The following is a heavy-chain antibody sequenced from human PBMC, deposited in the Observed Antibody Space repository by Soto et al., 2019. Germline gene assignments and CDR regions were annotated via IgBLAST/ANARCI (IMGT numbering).Heavy chain of an antibody. Sequence: PSETLSLTCAVYGGSFSGYYWSWIRQPPGKGLEWIGEINHSGSTNYNPSLKSRVTISVDTSKNQFSLKLSSVTAADTAVYYCARDISDFWSGYPFDFGYWGQGTLVTVSS. CDR2: INHSGST. CDR3: ARDISDFWSGYPFDFGY. D-gene: IGHD3-3*01. V-gene: IGHV4-34*01. J-gene: IGHJ4*02. CDR1: GGSFSGYY.